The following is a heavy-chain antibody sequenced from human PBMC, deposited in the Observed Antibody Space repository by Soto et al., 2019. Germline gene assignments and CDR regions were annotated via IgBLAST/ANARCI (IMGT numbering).Heavy chain of an antibody. D-gene: IGHD2-15*01. J-gene: IGHJ6*02. CDR2: IEDTSKGGSI. CDR3: TTEGIVTVRWWYDGMDV. CDR1: GLPFADTY. V-gene: IGHV3-15*02. Sequence: EVQLVESGGTLVKPGESLRLSCAASGLPFADTYMSWVRQAPGKGLEWVGRIEDTSKGGSIDYAAPVKGRFAISRDDSKNTLYLQMNSLTTEDTAVYYCTTEGIVTVRWWYDGMDVWGQGTTVTVSS.